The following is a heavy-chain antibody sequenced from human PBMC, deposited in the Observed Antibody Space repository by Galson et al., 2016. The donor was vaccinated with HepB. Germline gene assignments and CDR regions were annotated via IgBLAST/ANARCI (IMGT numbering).Heavy chain of an antibody. CDR2: IYYRGTT. D-gene: IGHD1-14*01. Sequence: SATLSLTCTVSGGSISSTSYLWGWIRQPPGKGLEWIGTIYYRGTTYYNPSLKSRVTISVDTSRNQFSLKLSSVTAADTSVYYCARLAHGGTFFDYWGQGTLVTVSS. CDR1: GGSISSTSYL. CDR3: ARLAHGGTFFDY. J-gene: IGHJ4*02. V-gene: IGHV4-39*01.